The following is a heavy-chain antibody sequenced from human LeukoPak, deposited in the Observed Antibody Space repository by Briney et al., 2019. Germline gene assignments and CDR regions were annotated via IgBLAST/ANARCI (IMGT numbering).Heavy chain of an antibody. J-gene: IGHJ4*02. CDR1: GGAISSYY. CDR2: IYSTGST. CDR3: ARGVVVAGLRYYFDS. Sequence: SETLSLTCTVSGGAISSYYGSWIRQPAGKGLEWIGRIYSTGSTKYSPSLESRLTMSLDTSKDQFSLKLTSVTAADTAVYYCARGVVVAGLRYYFDSWGQGSLVSVSS. V-gene: IGHV4-4*07. D-gene: IGHD6-19*01.